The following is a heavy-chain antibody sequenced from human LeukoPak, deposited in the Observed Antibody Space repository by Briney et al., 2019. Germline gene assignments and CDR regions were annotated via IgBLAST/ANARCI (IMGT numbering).Heavy chain of an antibody. CDR3: ARDPRGIAAAGTFDY. J-gene: IGHJ4*02. Sequence: KASETLSLTCTVSGGSISSGSYCWSWIRQPAGKGLEWIGHIHTSGNTNYNSSLKSRVTISVDTSKNQFSLKLSSVTAADTAVYYCARDPRGIAAAGTFDYWGQGTLVTVSS. CDR1: GGSISSGSYC. D-gene: IGHD6-13*01. V-gene: IGHV4-61*09. CDR2: IHTSGNT.